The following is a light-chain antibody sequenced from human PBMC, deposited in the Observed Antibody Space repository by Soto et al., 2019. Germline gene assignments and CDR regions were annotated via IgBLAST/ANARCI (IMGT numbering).Light chain of an antibody. V-gene: IGLV1-47*01. CDR1: SSNSGSNY. Sequence: QSVLTQPPSASGTPGQRVTISCSGSSSNSGSNYVYWYQQLPGTAPKLLIYRNNQRPSGVPDRFSGSKSGTSASLAISGLRSDDEADYYCAAWDDSLSGYVFGTGTQLTVL. CDR2: RNN. CDR3: AAWDDSLSGYV. J-gene: IGLJ1*01.